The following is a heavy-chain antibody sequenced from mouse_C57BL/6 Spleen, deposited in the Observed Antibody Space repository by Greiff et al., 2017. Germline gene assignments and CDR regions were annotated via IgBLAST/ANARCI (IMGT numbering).Heavy chain of an antibody. D-gene: IGHD2-3*01. CDR3: ARRDDGYLFDY. Sequence: VQLQQPGAELVMPGASVKLSCKASGYTFTSYWMHWVKQRPGHGLEWIGEIDPSDSYTNYNQKFKGKSTLTVDKSSSTAYRQLSSLTSEDSAVYYCARRDDGYLFDYWGQGTTLTVSS. J-gene: IGHJ2*01. CDR1: GYTFTSYW. CDR2: IDPSDSYT. V-gene: IGHV1-69*01.